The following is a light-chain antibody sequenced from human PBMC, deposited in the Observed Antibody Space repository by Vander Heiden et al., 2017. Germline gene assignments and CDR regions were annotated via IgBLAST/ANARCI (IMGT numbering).Light chain of an antibody. J-gene: IGKJ5*01. CDR1: QSIDNL. CDR2: AAS. Sequence: DIQITQSPSSLSASVGDRVTITCRASQSIDNLLTWYQQKPGKAPKFLIYAASKLESWVPSRFSGSGSGTQFSLTISSLQPEDFATYFCQQSYSYPRITFGLGTRLEIE. CDR3: QQSYSYPRIT. V-gene: IGKV1-39*01.